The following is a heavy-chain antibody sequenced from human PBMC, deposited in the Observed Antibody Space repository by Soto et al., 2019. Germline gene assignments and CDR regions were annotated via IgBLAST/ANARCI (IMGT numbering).Heavy chain of an antibody. CDR2: ISNYNGDT. CDR3: ARGDSTASQTGWFDP. Sequence: QVQLVQSGAEVRKPGASVQVSCKASGYTFTRYSINWVRQAPGQGLEWVGWISNYNGDTKYAEKFQGRVTLTTHTFTTTSYMALRRLTSDDTAMYFCARGDSTASQTGWFDPWGQGTLVTVLS. D-gene: IGHD2-21*02. V-gene: IGHV1-18*04. J-gene: IGHJ5*02. CDR1: GYTFTRYS.